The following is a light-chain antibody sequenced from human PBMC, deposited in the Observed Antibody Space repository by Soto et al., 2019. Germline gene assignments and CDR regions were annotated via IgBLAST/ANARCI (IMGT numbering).Light chain of an antibody. CDR2: GNN. J-gene: IGLJ1*01. CDR3: QSYDTSLGAYV. CDR1: SSNIGAGYD. V-gene: IGLV1-40*01. Sequence: QSVLTQPPSVSGAPGQRVTISCTGSSSNIGAGYDVHWYQHLPGTAPKLLIYGNNNRPSGVPDRFSGSKPGTSASLAITGLQAEDEADYYCQSYDTSLGAYVFGSGTKVTVL.